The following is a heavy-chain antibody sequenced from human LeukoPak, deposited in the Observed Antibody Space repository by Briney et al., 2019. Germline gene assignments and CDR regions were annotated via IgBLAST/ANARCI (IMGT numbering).Heavy chain of an antibody. CDR2: IHSDGSGT. Sequence: GGSLRLSCAASGFTLSRYWMHWVRQAPGKGLVWVSRIHSDGSGTTYADSVKGRFTISRDNAKNTLYLQMNSLRAEDTAVYYCARDIGYSPDYWVQGTLVTVSS. V-gene: IGHV3-74*01. CDR1: GFTLSRYW. D-gene: IGHD3-22*01. J-gene: IGHJ4*02. CDR3: ARDIGYSPDY.